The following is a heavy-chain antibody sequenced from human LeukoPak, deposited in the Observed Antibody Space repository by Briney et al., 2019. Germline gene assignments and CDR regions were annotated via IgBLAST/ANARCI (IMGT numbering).Heavy chain of an antibody. CDR3: ASHKGF. Sequence: SETLSLTCTVSGGSISNNYWSWFRQPPGKGLEWIGYIYYSGSTNYNPSLKSRVTISVDTSKSQFSLKLSSVAAADTAVYYCASHKGFWGQGTLVTVSS. V-gene: IGHV4-59*01. CDR2: IYYSGST. CDR1: GGSISNNY. J-gene: IGHJ4*02.